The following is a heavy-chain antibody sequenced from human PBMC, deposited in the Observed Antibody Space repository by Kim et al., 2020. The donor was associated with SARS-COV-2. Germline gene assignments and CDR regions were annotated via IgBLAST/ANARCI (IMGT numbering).Heavy chain of an antibody. V-gene: IGHV3-21*01. CDR1: TFTFKTYS. Sequence: GGSLRLSCVVSTFTFKTYSMNWVRQAPGQGLQWVSSISSGSNYLYYADSVRGRFTISRDNAKNSLYLQMNSLRAEDTAVYFCARDLGWSFHYWGQGTLVTVSS. J-gene: IGHJ4*02. CDR2: ISSGSNYL. CDR3: ARDLGWSFHY.